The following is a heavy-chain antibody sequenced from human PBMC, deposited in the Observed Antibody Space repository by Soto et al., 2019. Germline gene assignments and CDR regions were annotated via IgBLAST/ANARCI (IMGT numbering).Heavy chain of an antibody. D-gene: IGHD3-3*01. V-gene: IGHV3-30*18. CDR2: IFHDGNNK. CDR3: AKLHDFWSGYRAGVDV. Sequence: LSLTCAASGFTFSNYGMHWVRQAPGKGLEWMAAIFHDGNNKYYADSVKGRLTISRDNSKNTLYLQMNSLRAEDTAVYYCAKLHDFWSGYRAGVDVWGQGTTVTVSS. J-gene: IGHJ6*02. CDR1: GFTFSNYG.